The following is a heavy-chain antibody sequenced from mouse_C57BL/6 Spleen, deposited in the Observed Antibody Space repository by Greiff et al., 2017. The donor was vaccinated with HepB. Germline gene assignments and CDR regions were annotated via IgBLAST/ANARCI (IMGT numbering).Heavy chain of an antibody. V-gene: IGHV1-5*01. CDR3: TRGSNYLYYFDY. D-gene: IGHD2-5*01. J-gene: IGHJ2*01. Sequence: EVHLVESGTVLARPGASVKMSCKTSGYTFTSYWMHWVKQRPGQGLEWIGAIYPGNSDTSYNQKFKGKAKLTAVTSASTAYMELSSLTNEDSAVYYCTRGSNYLYYFDYWGQGTTLTVSS. CDR1: GYTFTSYW. CDR2: IYPGNSDT.